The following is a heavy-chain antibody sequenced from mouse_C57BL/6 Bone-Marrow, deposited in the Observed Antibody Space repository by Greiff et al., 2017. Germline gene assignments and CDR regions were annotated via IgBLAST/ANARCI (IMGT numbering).Heavy chain of an antibody. V-gene: IGHV1-64*01. J-gene: IGHJ2*01. Sequence: QVQLQQPGAELVKPGASVKLSCKASGYTFTSYWMHWVKQRPGQGLEWIGMIHPNSGSTNYNEKFKSKATLTVDKSSSTAYMQLSSLTSEDSAVYYCAREGDYGNFDYWGQGTTLTVSS. CDR1: GYTFTSYW. CDR2: IHPNSGST. CDR3: AREGDYGNFDY. D-gene: IGHD1-1*01.